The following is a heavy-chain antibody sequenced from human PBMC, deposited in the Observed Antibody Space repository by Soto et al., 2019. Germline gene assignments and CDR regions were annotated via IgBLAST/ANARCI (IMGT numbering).Heavy chain of an antibody. CDR2: INHSGST. D-gene: IGHD3-10*01. V-gene: IGHV4-34*01. J-gene: IGHJ6*03. CDR1: GGSFSGYY. CDR3: ARVGITMVRGVIMDYYYYYMDV. Sequence: PSETLSLTCAVYGGSFSGYYWSWIRQPPGKGLEWIGEINHSGSTNYNPSLKSRVTISVDTSKNQFSLKLSSVTAADTAVYYCARVGITMVRGVIMDYYYYYMDVWGKGTTVTVSS.